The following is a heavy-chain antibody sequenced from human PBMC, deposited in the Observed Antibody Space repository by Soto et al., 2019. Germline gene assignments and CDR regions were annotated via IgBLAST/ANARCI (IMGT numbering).Heavy chain of an antibody. V-gene: IGHV3-23*01. D-gene: IGHD6-13*01. CDR2: ISYSGHTA. J-gene: IGHJ5*02. Sequence: GGSLRLSCAASGFTFTSYAMNWVRQAPGQGLEWVSTISYSGHTAYYADSVKGRFTISRDNSNNTLYLQMDSLRGEDTAVYYCAKGAPLLAAGTWWFDPWGQGTLVTVSS. CDR1: GFTFTSYA. CDR3: AKGAPLLAAGTWWFDP.